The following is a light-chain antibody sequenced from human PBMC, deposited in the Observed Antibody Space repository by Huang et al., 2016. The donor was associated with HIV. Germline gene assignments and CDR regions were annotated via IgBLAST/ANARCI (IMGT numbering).Light chain of an antibody. CDR3: QQRSNWPPYT. CDR1: QSVSTS. CDR2: DAS. V-gene: IGKV3-11*01. Sequence: EIVLTQSPATLALSPGERATPSCRASQSVSTSLAWYQQKPGQAPRLLIHDASNRATGIPARFSGSGSGTDFTLTISSLEPEDFAVYYCQQRSNWPPYTFGQGTKLEIK. J-gene: IGKJ2*01.